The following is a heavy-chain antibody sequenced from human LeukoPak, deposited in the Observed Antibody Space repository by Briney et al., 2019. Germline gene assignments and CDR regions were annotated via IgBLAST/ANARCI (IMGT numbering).Heavy chain of an antibody. CDR1: GGTFSSYA. J-gene: IGHJ4*02. CDR3: ARLTGGYDSSGY. CDR2: IIPIFGTA. D-gene: IGHD3-22*01. Sequence: ASVTVSCKASGGTFSSYAISWVRQAPGQGLEWMGGIIPIFGTANYAQKFQGRVTITADESTSTAYMELSSLRSEDTAVYYCARLTGGYDSSGYWGQGTLVTVSS. V-gene: IGHV1-69*13.